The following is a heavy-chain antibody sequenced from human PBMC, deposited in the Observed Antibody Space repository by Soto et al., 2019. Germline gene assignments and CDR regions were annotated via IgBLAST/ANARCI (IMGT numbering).Heavy chain of an antibody. D-gene: IGHD4-17*01. Sequence: QVQLVQSGAEVKKPGASVEVSCKASGYTFTTYYIHWVRHAPGQGLEWMGVINPDGVSTKYAQKFQDRVTMTSDTSTSTVYTALSSVRAEDTAVYFCARGGNGDNVGDWYFDLWGRGTLVTVSP. CDR2: INPDGVST. CDR1: GYTFTTYY. CDR3: ARGGNGDNVGDWYFDL. J-gene: IGHJ2*01. V-gene: IGHV1-46*01.